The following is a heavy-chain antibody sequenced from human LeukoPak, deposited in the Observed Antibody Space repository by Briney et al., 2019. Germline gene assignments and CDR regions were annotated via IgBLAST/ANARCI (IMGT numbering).Heavy chain of an antibody. CDR3: AREGSRTSYFDY. Sequence: SETLSLTCTVSGGSISSGGYYWSWIRQHPGKGLEWIGYIYYSGSTYYNPSLKSRVTTSVDTSKNQFSLKLSSVTAADTAVYYCAREGSRTSYFDYWGQGTLVTVSS. J-gene: IGHJ4*02. CDR1: GGSISSGGYY. CDR2: IYYSGST. V-gene: IGHV4-31*03. D-gene: IGHD2-2*01.